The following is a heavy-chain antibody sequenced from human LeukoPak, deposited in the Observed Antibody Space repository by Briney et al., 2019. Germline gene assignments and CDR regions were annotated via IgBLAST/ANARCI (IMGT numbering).Heavy chain of an antibody. J-gene: IGHJ4*02. CDR2: NHYSGNT. Sequence: SETLSLTCTVSGGSVSSGSYYWGWIRQPPGKGLEWVGYNHYSGNTSYNPSLKSRVTMSLDTPKSQFSLRLTSVTAADTAVYYCARWSFAIGPVASFDYWGQGTLVTVSS. V-gene: IGHV4-61*01. D-gene: IGHD2-2*01. CDR1: GGSVSSGSYY. CDR3: ARWSFAIGPVASFDY.